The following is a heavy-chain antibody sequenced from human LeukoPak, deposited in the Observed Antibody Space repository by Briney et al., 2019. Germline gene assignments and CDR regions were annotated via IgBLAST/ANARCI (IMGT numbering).Heavy chain of an antibody. J-gene: IGHJ5*02. CDR1: GGSISSYY. V-gene: IGHV4-59*08. CDR2: IYYSGST. CDR3: ARLVAGWFDP. D-gene: IGHD6-19*01. Sequence: PETLSLTCTVSGGSISSYYWSWIRQPPGKGLEWIGYIYYSGSTNYNPSLKSRVTISVDTSKNQFSLKLSSVTAADTAVYYCARLVAGWFDPWGQGTLVTVSS.